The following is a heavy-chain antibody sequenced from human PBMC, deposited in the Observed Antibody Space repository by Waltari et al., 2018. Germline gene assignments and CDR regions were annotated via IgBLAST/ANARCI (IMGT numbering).Heavy chain of an antibody. Sequence: QVQLQESGPGLVKPSETLSLTCAVSGYSISSGYYWGWIRQPPGKGLEWIGSIYHSVSTYYNPARKSRVTISVDTSKNQFSLKLSSVTAADTAVYYWASMTTTYYFDYWGQGTLVIVSS. J-gene: IGHJ4*02. V-gene: IGHV4-38-2*01. CDR3: ASMTTTYYFDY. CDR2: IYHSVST. D-gene: IGHD4-4*01. CDR1: GYSISSGYY.